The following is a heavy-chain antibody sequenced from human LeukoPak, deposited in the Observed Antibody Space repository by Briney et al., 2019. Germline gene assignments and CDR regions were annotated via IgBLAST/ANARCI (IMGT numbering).Heavy chain of an antibody. J-gene: IGHJ4*02. CDR1: GFTFSDYW. CDR2: IKQDGSET. V-gene: IGHV3-7*02. CDR3: VSQLDGTLKY. Sequence: GGSLRLSCATSGFTFSDYWMAWVRQAPGKGLEWVGNIKQDGSETFYVDSVEGRFTFSRDNAKKSVYLQVNSLRAEDTAVYYCVSQLDGTLKYWGQGTVVTVSS. D-gene: IGHD2-2*01.